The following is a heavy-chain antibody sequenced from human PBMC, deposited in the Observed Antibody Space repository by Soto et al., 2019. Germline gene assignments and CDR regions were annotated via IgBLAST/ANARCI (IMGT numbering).Heavy chain of an antibody. CDR1: GYTFTSYG. CDR3: ARERYYDYVWGSYRYTAPDSFDY. CDR2: ISAYNGNT. V-gene: IGHV1-18*01. D-gene: IGHD3-16*02. J-gene: IGHJ4*02. Sequence: EASVKVSCKASGYTFTSYGISWVRQAPGQGLEWMGWISAYNGNTNYAQKLQGRVTMTTDTSTSTAYMELRSLRSDDTAVYYCARERYYDYVWGSYRYTAPDSFDYWGQGTLVTV.